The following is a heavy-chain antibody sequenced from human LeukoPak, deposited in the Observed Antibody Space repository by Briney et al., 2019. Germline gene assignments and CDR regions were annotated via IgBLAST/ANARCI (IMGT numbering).Heavy chain of an antibody. CDR3: ARDAATQPFDY. J-gene: IGHJ4*02. Sequence: SQTLSLTSALSGDSVSINSAACNSVRQSPSRGLEWLGRTYYRSKWYNDYAVSVKSRITINPDTSKNQVSLQLNSVTPEDTAVYHCARDAATQPFDYWGQGTLVTVSS. CDR2: TYYRSKWYN. V-gene: IGHV6-1*01. D-gene: IGHD6-25*01. CDR1: GDSVSINSAA.